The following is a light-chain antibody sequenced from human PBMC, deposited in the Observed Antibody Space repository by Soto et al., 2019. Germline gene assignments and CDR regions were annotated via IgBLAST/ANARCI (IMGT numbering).Light chain of an antibody. V-gene: IGLV4-69*01. Sequence: QLVLTQSPSASASLGASVKLTCTLSSGHSNYAIAWHQQQPEKGPRFLMKLNSDGSHSKGDGIPDRFSGSSAGAERYLTISTLQSEDEAGYYCQTWVTGIHIFVGGTKLTVL. CDR1: SGHSNYA. J-gene: IGLJ2*01. CDR2: LNSDGSH. CDR3: QTWVTGIHI.